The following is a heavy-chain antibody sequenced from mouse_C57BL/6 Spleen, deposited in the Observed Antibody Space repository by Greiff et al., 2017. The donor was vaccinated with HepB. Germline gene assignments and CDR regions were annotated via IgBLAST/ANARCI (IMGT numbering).Heavy chain of an antibody. V-gene: IGHV3-6*01. J-gene: IGHJ2*01. CDR1: GYSITSGYY. CDR2: ISYDGSN. CDR3: ARRQLSFDY. D-gene: IGHD3-2*02. Sequence: EVKLMESGPGLVKPSQSLSLTCSVTGYSITSGYYWNWIRQFPGNKLEWMGYISYDGSNNYNPSLKNRISITRYTSKNQFFLKLNSVTTEDTATYYCARRQLSFDYWGQGTTLTVSS.